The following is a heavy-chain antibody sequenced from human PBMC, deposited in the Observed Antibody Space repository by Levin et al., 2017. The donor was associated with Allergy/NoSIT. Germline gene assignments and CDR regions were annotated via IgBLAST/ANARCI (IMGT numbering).Heavy chain of an antibody. V-gene: IGHV3-49*04. CDR1: GFTFGDYA. CDR2: IRSKAYGGTT. J-gene: IGHJ4*02. CDR3: TLILEWSPVTFDY. D-gene: IGHD3-3*01. Sequence: GGSLRLSCTASGFTFGDYAMSWVRQAPGKGLEWVGFIRSKAYGGTTEYAASVKGRFTISRDDSKSIAYLQMNSLKTEDTAVYYCTLILEWSPVTFDYWGQGTLVTVSS.